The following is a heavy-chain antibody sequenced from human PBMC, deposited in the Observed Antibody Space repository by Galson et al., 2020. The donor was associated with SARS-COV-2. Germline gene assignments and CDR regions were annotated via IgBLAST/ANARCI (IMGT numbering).Heavy chain of an antibody. CDR1: GFTFSSYA. D-gene: IGHD3-22*01. CDR2: ISGSGGST. CDR3: AKGCSSGYYYVGHDAFDI. V-gene: IGHV3-23*01. Sequence: GGSLRLSCAASGFTFSSYAMSWVRQAPGKGLEWVSAISGSGGSTYYADSVKGRFTISRDNSKNTLYLQMNSLRAEDTAVYYCAKGCSSGYYYVGHDAFDIWGQGTMVTVSS. J-gene: IGHJ3*02.